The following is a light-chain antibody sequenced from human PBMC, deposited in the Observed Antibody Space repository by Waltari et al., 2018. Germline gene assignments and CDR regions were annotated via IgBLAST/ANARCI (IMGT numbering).Light chain of an antibody. Sequence: QSALTQPPSASGSPGQSVTISCTGTRSAVGGSNSVPWYQQHPGQPPNLMFYEVSNRPSGVPDRFSGSKSGNTASLTVSGLQSEDEADYYCSSYAGSNNLIFGGGTKLTVL. CDR2: EVS. CDR1: RSAVGGSNS. CDR3: SSYAGSNNLI. J-gene: IGLJ2*01. V-gene: IGLV2-8*01.